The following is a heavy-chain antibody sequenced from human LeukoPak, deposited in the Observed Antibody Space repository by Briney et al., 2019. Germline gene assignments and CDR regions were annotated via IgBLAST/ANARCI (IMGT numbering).Heavy chain of an antibody. V-gene: IGHV3-23*01. J-gene: IGHJ4*02. Sequence: GGSLRLSCAASGFTFSSYAMSWVRQAPGKGLEWVSAISGSGGSTYYADSVKGRSTISRDNSKNTLYLQMNSLRAEDTAVYYCLRWYYYDSSGYPFDCWGQGTLVTVSS. D-gene: IGHD3-22*01. CDR1: GFTFSSYA. CDR2: ISGSGGST. CDR3: LRWYYYDSSGYPFDC.